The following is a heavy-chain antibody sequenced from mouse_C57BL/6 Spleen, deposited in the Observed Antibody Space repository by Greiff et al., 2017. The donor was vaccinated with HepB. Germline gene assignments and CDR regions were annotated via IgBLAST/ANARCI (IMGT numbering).Heavy chain of an antibody. Sequence: EVQVVESGGGLVKPGGSLKLSCAASGFTFSDYGMHWVRQAPEKGLEWVAYISSGSSTIYYADTVKGRFTISRDNAKNTLFLQMTSLRSEDTAMYYCAEGNYVGAMDYWGQGTSVTVSS. D-gene: IGHD2-1*01. CDR3: AEGNYVGAMDY. CDR2: ISSGSSTI. CDR1: GFTFSDYG. V-gene: IGHV5-17*01. J-gene: IGHJ4*01.